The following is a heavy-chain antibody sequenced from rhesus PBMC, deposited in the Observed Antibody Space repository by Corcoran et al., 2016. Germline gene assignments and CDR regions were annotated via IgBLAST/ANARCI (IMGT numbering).Heavy chain of an antibody. CDR1: GGSISSNY. CDR3: TAGWYSGSY. J-gene: IGHJ4*01. Sequence: QVQLQESGPELVKPSETLSLTCAVPGGSISSNYWSWIRQPPGKGLEWIGYIGGSSGSTNYNPSLKSRVTISTDTSKHQFSLKLSSVTAADTAVYYCTAGWYSGSYWGQGVLVTVSS. CDR2: IGGSSGST. D-gene: IGHD1-44*02. V-gene: IGHV4-165*01.